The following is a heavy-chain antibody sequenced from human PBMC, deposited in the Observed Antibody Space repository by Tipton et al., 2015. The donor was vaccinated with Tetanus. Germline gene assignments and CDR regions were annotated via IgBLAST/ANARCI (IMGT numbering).Heavy chain of an antibody. CDR3: ARVGNYDFWSDYYGMDV. Sequence: QVQLVQSGAEVKKPGASVKVSCKASGYTFTSYDINWVRQATGQGLEWMGWMNPNSGNTGYAQKFQGRVTMTRNTSISTAYMELSSLRSEDTAVYYCARVGNYDFWSDYYGMDVWGQGTTVTVSS. J-gene: IGHJ6*02. D-gene: IGHD3-3*01. V-gene: IGHV1-8*01. CDR2: MNPNSGNT. CDR1: GYTFTSYD.